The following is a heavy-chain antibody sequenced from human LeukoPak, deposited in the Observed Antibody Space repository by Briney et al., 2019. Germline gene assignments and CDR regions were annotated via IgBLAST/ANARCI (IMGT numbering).Heavy chain of an antibody. CDR2: IYHSGST. CDR3: ARVGHLTNNWFDP. V-gene: IGHV4-59*01. CDR1: GGSISGYY. Sequence: PSETLSLTCTVSGGSISGYYWSWIRQPPGKGLEWIGYIYHSGSTIYNPSLKSRFTISVDPSKNQFSLNLSSVTAADTAVYYCARVGHLTNNWFDPWGQGSLVSVSS. J-gene: IGHJ5*02. D-gene: IGHD4-11*01.